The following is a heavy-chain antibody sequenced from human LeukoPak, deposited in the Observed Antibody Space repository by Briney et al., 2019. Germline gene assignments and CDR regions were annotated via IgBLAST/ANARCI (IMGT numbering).Heavy chain of an antibody. Sequence: SVKVSCKASGGTFSSYAISWVRQAPGQGLEWMGGIIPIFGTANYVQKFQGRVTITADESTSTAYMELSSLRSEDTAVYYCARGKVGATKDLDYWGQGTLVTVSS. CDR3: ARGKVGATKDLDY. J-gene: IGHJ4*02. D-gene: IGHD1-26*01. CDR1: GGTFSSYA. CDR2: IIPIFGTA. V-gene: IGHV1-69*01.